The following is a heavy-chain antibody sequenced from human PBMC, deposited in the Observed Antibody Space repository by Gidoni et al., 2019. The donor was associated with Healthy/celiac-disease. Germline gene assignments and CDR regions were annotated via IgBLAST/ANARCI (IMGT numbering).Heavy chain of an antibody. D-gene: IGHD1-20*01. CDR3: TTYKVADY. J-gene: IGHJ4*02. V-gene: IGHV3-15*01. Sequence: EVQLVESGGGLVKPGGSLRLSCAVSGFTFSSAWMSWVRQAPGRGLEWVGRIKSKTDGGTTDYAAPVKGRFTISRDDSKNTLYLQMNSLKTEDTAVYYCTTYKVADYWGQGTLVTVSS. CDR1: GFTFSSAW. CDR2: IKSKTDGGTT.